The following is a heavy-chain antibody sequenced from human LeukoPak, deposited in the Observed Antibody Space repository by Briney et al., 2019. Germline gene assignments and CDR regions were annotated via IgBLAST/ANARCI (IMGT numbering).Heavy chain of an antibody. V-gene: IGHV4-59*08. J-gene: IGHJ4*02. CDR1: GGSISGFV. D-gene: IGHD6-19*01. CDR2: IYDTGTPT. CDR3: ARLTKGEQWLAYYFDY. Sequence: SETLSLTCTVSGGSISGFVWSWIRQPPGEGLDYIGFIYDTGTPTNYNPLLKSRVTLSVDTSKNQFSLNLNSMTAADTAVYYCARLTKGEQWLAYYFDYWGQGALVTVSS.